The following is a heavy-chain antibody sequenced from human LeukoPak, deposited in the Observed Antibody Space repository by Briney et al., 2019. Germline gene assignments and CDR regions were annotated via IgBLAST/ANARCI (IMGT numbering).Heavy chain of an antibody. CDR3: ATELRESGASSRNAFDI. CDR1: GFTFSTYW. CDR2: INSDGSYT. D-gene: IGHD2-15*01. Sequence: PGGSLRLSCTASGFTFSTYWMHWVRQAPGKGLVWVSLINSDGSYTDFADSVKGRFTISRGSAQSTLYLQMNSLRVEDTAVYYCATELRESGASSRNAFDIWGQGTVVSVSS. V-gene: IGHV3-74*01. J-gene: IGHJ3*02.